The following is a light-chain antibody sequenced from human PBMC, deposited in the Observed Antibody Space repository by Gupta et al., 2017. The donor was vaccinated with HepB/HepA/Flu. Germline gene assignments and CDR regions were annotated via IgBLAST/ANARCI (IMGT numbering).Light chain of an antibody. CDR2: DTS. V-gene: IGKV6D-21*02. CDR3: QQTTSFPTT. Sequence: ENVLTQSPDFPAVTPKEKVTISCRASQSVGISLHWYQQKPGQSPKRLIRDTSQSISAVPSTFTGRGSGTDFTLTMSSLKAEDAAAYYCQQTTSFPTTF. J-gene: IGKJ5*01. CDR1: QSVGIS.